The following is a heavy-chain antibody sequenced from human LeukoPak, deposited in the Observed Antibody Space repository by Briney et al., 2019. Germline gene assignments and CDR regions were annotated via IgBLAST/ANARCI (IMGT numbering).Heavy chain of an antibody. V-gene: IGHV1-46*01. CDR1: GYTFTSYY. CDR3: ASLGSGSSRIVDFDY. D-gene: IGHD3-10*01. CDR2: INPSGGST. Sequence: ASVKVSCKASGYTFTSYYMHWVRQAPGQGLEWMGIINPSGGSTSYAQKFQGRVTMTRDTSTRTVYMELSSLRSEDTAVYYCASLGSGSSRIVDFDYWGQGTPVTVSS. J-gene: IGHJ4*02.